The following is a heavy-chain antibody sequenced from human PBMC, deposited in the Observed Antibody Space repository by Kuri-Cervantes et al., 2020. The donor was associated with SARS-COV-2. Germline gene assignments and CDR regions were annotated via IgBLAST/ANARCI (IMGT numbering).Heavy chain of an antibody. CDR3: ARGEGIVVVVYALAFDI. CDR1: GVSISSSSYY. V-gene: IGHV4-39*01. Sequence: SETLSLTCTVSGVSISSSSYYWGWLRQPPGKGLEWIGSIYSSGSTYYNPSLKSRVTISVDTSKNPFSLKLSSVTAADTAVYYCARGEGIVVVVYALAFDIWGQGTMVTVSS. CDR2: IYSSGST. J-gene: IGHJ3*02. D-gene: IGHD2-8*02.